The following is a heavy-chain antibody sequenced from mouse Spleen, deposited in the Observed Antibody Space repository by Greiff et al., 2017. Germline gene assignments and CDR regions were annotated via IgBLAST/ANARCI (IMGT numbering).Heavy chain of an antibody. V-gene: IGHV1-50*01. D-gene: IGHD2-10*01. Sequence: QVQLQQPGAELVKPGASVKLSCKASGYTFTSYWMQWVKQRPGQGLEWIGEIDPSDSYTNYNQKFKGKATLTVDTSSSTAYMQLSSLTSEDSAVYYCARFAYYGNGGDAMDYWGQGTSVTVSS. J-gene: IGHJ4*01. CDR3: ARFAYYGNGGDAMDY. CDR2: IDPSDSYT. CDR1: GYTFTSYW.